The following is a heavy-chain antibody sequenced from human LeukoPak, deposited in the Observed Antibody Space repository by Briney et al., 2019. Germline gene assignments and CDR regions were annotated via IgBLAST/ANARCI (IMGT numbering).Heavy chain of an antibody. CDR3: ARSFYSSGWYTPLRWFDT. CDR2: IYYRGTT. J-gene: IGHJ5*02. CDR1: GASISSGSHY. Sequence: SETLSLTCVVSGASISSGSHYWNWIRQSPGRGLEWIGHIYYRGTTNYTPSLKSRVTISVDTSMNQFSLGLTSVTAADTAVYFCARSFYSSGWYTPLRWFDTWGQGAQVTVSS. D-gene: IGHD6-19*01. V-gene: IGHV4-61*01.